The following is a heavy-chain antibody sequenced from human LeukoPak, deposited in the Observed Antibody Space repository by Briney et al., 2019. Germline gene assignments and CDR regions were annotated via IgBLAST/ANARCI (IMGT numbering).Heavy chain of an antibody. D-gene: IGHD5-18*01. J-gene: IGHJ4*02. V-gene: IGHV4-59*12. CDR2: IYYSGST. CDR3: ARVADTAMATPHFDY. Sequence: SETLSLTCTVSGGSISSYYWSWIRQPPGKGLEWIGYIYYSGSTNYNPSLKSRVTMSVDTSKNQVSLNLSSVTAADTAVYFCARVADTAMATPHFDYWGQGTLVTVSS. CDR1: GGSISSYY.